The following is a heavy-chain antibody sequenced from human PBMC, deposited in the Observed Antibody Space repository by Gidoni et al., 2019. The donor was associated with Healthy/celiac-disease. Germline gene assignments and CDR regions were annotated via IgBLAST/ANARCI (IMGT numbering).Heavy chain of an antibody. Sequence: QVQLVQSGAEVKKPGASVKVSCKASGYTFTSYYMHWVRQAPGQGLEWMGLINPSGGSTSYAQKFQGRVTMTRDTSTSTVYMELSSLRYEDTAVYYCATASYCSGGSCRYYYGMDVWGQGTTVTVSS. CDR3: ATASYCSGGSCRYYYGMDV. CDR1: GYTFTSYY. V-gene: IGHV1-46*01. J-gene: IGHJ6*02. CDR2: INPSGGST. D-gene: IGHD2-15*01.